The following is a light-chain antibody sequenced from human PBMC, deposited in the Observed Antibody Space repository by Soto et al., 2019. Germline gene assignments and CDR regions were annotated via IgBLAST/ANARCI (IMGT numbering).Light chain of an antibody. CDR1: SANIGSYY. V-gene: IGLV1-47*01. CDR3: PAGDAGRSGPV. CDR2: RNN. Sequence: QSVLTQPPSASGTPGQRVTISCSGSSANIGSYYVYWYEQLPGTAPKLLIYRNNARPSGVPDRFSGSTSGTSAAPAVSGLRSEGEADYYCPAGDAGRSGPVFGGGTQVT. J-gene: IGLJ2*01.